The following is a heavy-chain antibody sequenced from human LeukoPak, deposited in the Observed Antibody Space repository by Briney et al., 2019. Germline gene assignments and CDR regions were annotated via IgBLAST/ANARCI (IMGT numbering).Heavy chain of an antibody. D-gene: IGHD2-8*01. V-gene: IGHV4-61*02. CDR3: ARGIVLMVYAEYYFDY. Sequence: SETLSLTCTVSGGSISSGSYYWSWIRQPAGKGLEWFGRIYTSGSTNYHPSLKSRVTISVDTSKNQFSLRLSSVTAADTAVYYCARGIVLMVYAEYYFDYWGQGTLVTVSS. CDR1: GGSISSGSYY. J-gene: IGHJ4*02. CDR2: IYTSGST.